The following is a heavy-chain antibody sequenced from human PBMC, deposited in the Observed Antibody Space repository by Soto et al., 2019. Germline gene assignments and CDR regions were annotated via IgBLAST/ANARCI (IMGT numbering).Heavy chain of an antibody. D-gene: IGHD3-16*01. CDR3: TRPLGAHFYSFDF. CDR1: GYTFTSNW. V-gene: IGHV5-51*01. J-gene: IGHJ4*02. CDR2: IYPGDSET. Sequence: PGESLKISCKGSGYTFTSNWIGWVRQMPGKGMEWMGIIYPGDSETRYSPSFQGQVTISADKSINTAYLQWSSLKASDTAIYYYTRPLGAHFYSFDFWGQETLVTVSS.